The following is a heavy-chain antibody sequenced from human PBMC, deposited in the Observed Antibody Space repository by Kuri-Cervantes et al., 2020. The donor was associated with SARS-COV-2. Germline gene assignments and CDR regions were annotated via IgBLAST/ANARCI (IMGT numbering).Heavy chain of an antibody. CDR2: IYYSGST. J-gene: IGHJ4*02. D-gene: IGHD6-13*01. CDR1: GGSFSGYY. Sequence: ESLKISCAVYGGSFSGYYWSWIRQPPGKGLEWIGSIYYSGSTYYNPSLKSRVTISVDTSKNQFSLKLSSVTAADTAVYYCARRNSPHSSSSYYFDYWGQGTLVTVSS. V-gene: IGHV4-34*01. CDR3: ARRNSPHSSSSYYFDY.